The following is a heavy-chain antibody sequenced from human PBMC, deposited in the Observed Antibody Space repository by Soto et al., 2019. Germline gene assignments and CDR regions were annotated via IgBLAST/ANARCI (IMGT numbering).Heavy chain of an antibody. Sequence: GASVKVSCKASGYTFTSYVISWVRQAPGQGLEWMGWISAYNGNTNYAQKLQGRVTMTTDTSTSTAYMELRSLRSDDTAVYYCARADPYYDILTGSGDDYWGQGTLVTVSS. CDR2: ISAYNGNT. D-gene: IGHD3-9*01. CDR1: GYTFTSYV. CDR3: ARADPYYDILTGSGDDY. J-gene: IGHJ4*02. V-gene: IGHV1-18*01.